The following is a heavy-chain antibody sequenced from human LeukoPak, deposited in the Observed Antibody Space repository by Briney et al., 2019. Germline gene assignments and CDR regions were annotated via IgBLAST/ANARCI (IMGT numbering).Heavy chain of an antibody. V-gene: IGHV1-46*01. CDR1: GYTFTNYY. D-gene: IGHD6-19*01. CDR3: ARDLRYSSGWSASGMDV. J-gene: IGHJ6*03. CDR2: INPSGGGT. Sequence: ASVKVSCKASGYTFTNYYIHWVRQAPGQGLEWMGIINPSGGGTSYAQKFQGRVTMTRDTSTSTVYMELSSLRSEDTAVYYCARDLRYSSGWSASGMDVWGKGTTVTISS.